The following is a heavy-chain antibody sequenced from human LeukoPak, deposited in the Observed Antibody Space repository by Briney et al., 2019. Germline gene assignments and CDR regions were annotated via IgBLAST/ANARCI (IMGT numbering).Heavy chain of an antibody. Sequence: GGSLRLSCAAAGFTLSRYWMSWVRQAKGKGLECVAKIREDGSEKRYVDSVKGRFIISRDNAKNSLYLQMNSLRAEDTAVYYCARDYTGGWNDYWGQGTLVTVSS. J-gene: IGHJ4*02. V-gene: IGHV3-7*01. CDR1: GFTLSRYW. D-gene: IGHD7-27*01. CDR2: IREDGSEK. CDR3: ARDYTGGWNDY.